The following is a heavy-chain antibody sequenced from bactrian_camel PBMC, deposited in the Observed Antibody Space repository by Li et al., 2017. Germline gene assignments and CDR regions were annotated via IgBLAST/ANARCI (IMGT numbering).Heavy chain of an antibody. CDR1: GVTWRYC. J-gene: IGHJ4*01. V-gene: IGHV3S13*01. CDR2: VGAYLGNT. D-gene: IGHD2*01. Sequence: DVQLVESGGGSVQAGGSLRLSGALSGVTWRYCVGWFRQTPGKEREGVATVGAYLGNTYNADSVKGRFTISHDNAKNTLYLHMSSLKPEDTAVYYCAPDAGQSRCSNGYCYCAWGEGTQVTVSS. CDR3: APDAGQSRCSNGYCYCA.